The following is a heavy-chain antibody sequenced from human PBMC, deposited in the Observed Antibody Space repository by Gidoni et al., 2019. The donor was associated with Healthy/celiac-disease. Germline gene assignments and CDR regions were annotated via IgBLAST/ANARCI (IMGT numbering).Heavy chain of an antibody. J-gene: IGHJ6*02. D-gene: IGHD2-2*01. CDR2: INPNSGGT. CDR1: GYTFTGYY. V-gene: IGHV1-2*02. CDR3: ARDGRYCSSTSCPYYYYYGMDV. Sequence: QVQLVQSGAEVKKPGASVKVSCKASGYTFTGYYMHWLRQAPGQGLEWMGWINPNSGGTNYAQKLQGRVTMTRDTSISTAYMELSRLRSDDTAVYYCARDGRYCSSTSCPYYYYYGMDVWGQGTTVTVSS.